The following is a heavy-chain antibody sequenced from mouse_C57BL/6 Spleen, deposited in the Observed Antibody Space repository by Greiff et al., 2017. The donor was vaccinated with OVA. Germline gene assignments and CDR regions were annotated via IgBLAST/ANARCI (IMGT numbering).Heavy chain of an antibody. CDR3: ARSPYYDYDGPYYFDY. CDR2: IYPRSGNT. J-gene: IGHJ2*01. CDR1: GYTFTSYG. V-gene: IGHV1-81*01. Sequence: QVQLQQSGAELARPGASVKLSCKASGYTFTSYGISWVKQRTGQGLEWIGEIYPRSGNTYYNEKFKGKATLTADKSSSTAYMELRSLTSEDSAVYFGARSPYYDYDGPYYFDYWGQGTTLTVSS. D-gene: IGHD2-4*01.